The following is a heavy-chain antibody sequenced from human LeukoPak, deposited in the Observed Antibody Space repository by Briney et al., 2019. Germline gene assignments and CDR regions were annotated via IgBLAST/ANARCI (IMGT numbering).Heavy chain of an antibody. CDR1: GFTFSSYS. D-gene: IGHD2-2*01. V-gene: IGHV3-48*04. Sequence: GGSLRLSCAASGFTFSSYSMNWVRQAPGKGLEWVSYISKSRDRIYHADSVKGRFTISRDNAKNSLYLQMDSLRAEDTAVYYCARDLLNDEGSSYFFDQWGQGTLVTVSS. J-gene: IGHJ4*02. CDR3: ARDLLNDEGSSYFFDQ. CDR2: ISKSRDRI.